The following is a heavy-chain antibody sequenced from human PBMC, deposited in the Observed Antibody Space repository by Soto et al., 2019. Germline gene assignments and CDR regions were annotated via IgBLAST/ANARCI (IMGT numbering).Heavy chain of an antibody. CDR1: GGSISSGDYY. D-gene: IGHD3-10*01. Sequence: SETLSLTCTVSGGSISSGDYYWSWIRQPPGKGLEWIGYIYYSGSTYYNPSFKSRVTISVDTFKNQFSLKLSSVTAADTAVYYCARGGPYRFGELSLYYYYYGMDVWGQGTTVTVSS. CDR3: ARGGPYRFGELSLYYYYYGMDV. V-gene: IGHV4-31*03. CDR2: IYYSGST. J-gene: IGHJ6*02.